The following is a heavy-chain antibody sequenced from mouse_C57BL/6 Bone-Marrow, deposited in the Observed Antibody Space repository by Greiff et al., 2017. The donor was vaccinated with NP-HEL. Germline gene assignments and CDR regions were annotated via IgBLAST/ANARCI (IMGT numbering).Heavy chain of an antibody. J-gene: IGHJ3*01. CDR2: IHPNSGST. CDR3: ARKGLSYGYEWCAY. CDR1: GYTFTSYW. D-gene: IGHD2-2*01. V-gene: IGHV1-64*01. Sequence: QVQLQQPGAELVKPGASVKLSCKASGYTFTSYWMHWVKQRPGQGLEWIGMIHPNSGSTNYNEKFKSKATLTVDKSSSTAYMQLSSLTSEGSAVYVCARKGLSYGYEWCAYWGQGSLVTVSA.